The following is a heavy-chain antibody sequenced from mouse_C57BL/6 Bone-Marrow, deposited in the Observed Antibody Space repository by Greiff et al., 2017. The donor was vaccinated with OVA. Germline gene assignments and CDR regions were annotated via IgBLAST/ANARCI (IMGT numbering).Heavy chain of an antibody. CDR2: FYPGGGSI. J-gene: IGHJ3*01. D-gene: IGHD2-4*01. CDR3: ARHEDRYDYDLLFAY. V-gene: IGHV1-62-2*01. CDR1: GYTFTEYT. Sequence: QVQLKESGAELVKPGASVKLSCKASGYTFTEYTIHWVKQRSGQGLEWLGWFYPGGGSIKYNEKFKGKATLTADKSSSTVYMELSRLTSEDSAVYFCARHEDRYDYDLLFAYWGQGTLVTVSA.